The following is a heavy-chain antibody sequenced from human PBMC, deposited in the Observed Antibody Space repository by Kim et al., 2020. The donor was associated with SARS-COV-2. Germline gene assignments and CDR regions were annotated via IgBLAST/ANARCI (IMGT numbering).Heavy chain of an antibody. CDR3: VRDVPYYYDKQSDFGLDV. CDR2: IKRDGSEK. V-gene: IGHV3-7*03. D-gene: IGHD3-9*01. Sequence: GGSLRLSCAASGFMFSDYWMSWVRQAPGKGLEWVAIIKRDGSEKHYADSVRGRFTISRDNTERSVFLQMNSLGAEDTAIYYCVRDVPYYYDKQSDFGLDV. CDR1: GFMFSDYW. J-gene: IGHJ6*01.